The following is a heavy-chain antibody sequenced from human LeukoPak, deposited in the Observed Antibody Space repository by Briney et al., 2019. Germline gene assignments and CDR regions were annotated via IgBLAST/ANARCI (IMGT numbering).Heavy chain of an antibody. J-gene: IGHJ3*02. CDR1: GGSISSYY. CDR2: IYYSGST. Sequence: SETLSLTCTVSGGSISSYYWSWIRQSPGEGVWWIGYIYYSGSTNYNPSLKSRVTISLDTSKNQFSLKLSTVTTADTAVYYCARLHRGEEAFDIWGQGTMVTVSS. V-gene: IGHV4-59*01. CDR3: ARLHRGEEAFDI.